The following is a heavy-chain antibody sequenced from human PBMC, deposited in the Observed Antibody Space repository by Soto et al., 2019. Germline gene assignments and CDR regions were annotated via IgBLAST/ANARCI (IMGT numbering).Heavy chain of an antibody. D-gene: IGHD1-7*01. CDR2: ISPSSGTI. CDR1: GFTLSSYA. V-gene: IGHV3-48*04. Sequence: EVQLVESGGGLVQPGGSLRLSCAASGFTLSSYAMNWVRQVPGKGLEWVSYISPSSGTIYYADSVKGRIILSRDNAKNSLYPTMNRLGVEVSVVYYCAWKSITGITGGQFDYWGQGTLVTGSS. CDR3: AWKSITGITGGQFDY. J-gene: IGHJ4*02.